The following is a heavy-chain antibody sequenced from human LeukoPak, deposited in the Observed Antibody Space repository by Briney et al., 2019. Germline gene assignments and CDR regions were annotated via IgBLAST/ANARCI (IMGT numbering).Heavy chain of an antibody. Sequence: GESLKISCKGSGYSFTSYWIGWVRQMPGKGLEWMGIIYPGDSDTRYSPSFQGQVTISADKSISTAYLQWSSLKASDIAMYYCAALRPSTEDYFDSSGQGTLVTVSS. J-gene: IGHJ4*02. V-gene: IGHV5-51*01. D-gene: IGHD3-10*01. CDR2: IYPGDSDT. CDR3: AALRPSTEDYFDS. CDR1: GYSFTSYW.